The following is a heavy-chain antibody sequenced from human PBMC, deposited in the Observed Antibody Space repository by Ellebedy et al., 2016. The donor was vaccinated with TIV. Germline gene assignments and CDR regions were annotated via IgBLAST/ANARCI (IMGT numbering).Heavy chain of an antibody. D-gene: IGHD4-17*01. CDR2: IDPSDSYT. J-gene: IGHJ4*02. V-gene: IGHV5-10-1*01. Sequence: GGSLRLSXQGSGYSFTSYWISWVRQLPGKGLEWMGRIDPSDSYTNYSPSFQGHVTISADKSISTAYLQWSSLKASDTAMYYCARHLTTVTSDPGGFWGQGTLVTVSS. CDR1: GYSFTSYW. CDR3: ARHLTTVTSDPGGF.